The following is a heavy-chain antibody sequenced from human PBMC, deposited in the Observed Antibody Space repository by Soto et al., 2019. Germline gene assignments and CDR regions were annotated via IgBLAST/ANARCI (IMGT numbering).Heavy chain of an antibody. D-gene: IGHD1-1*01. V-gene: IGHV1-69*12. J-gene: IGHJ3*02. CDR3: ARGGQLDHDAFDI. CDR2: IIPIFGTA. Sequence: QVQLVQSGAEVKKPGSSVKVSCKASGGTFSSYAISWVRQAPGQGLEWMGGIIPIFGTANYAQKFQGRVTITADEHTSTAYVELSSLRSEATAVDYCARGGQLDHDAFDIWGQGTMVTVSS. CDR1: GGTFSSYA.